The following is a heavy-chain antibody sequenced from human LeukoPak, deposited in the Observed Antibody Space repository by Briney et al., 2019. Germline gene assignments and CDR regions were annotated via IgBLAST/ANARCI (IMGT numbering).Heavy chain of an antibody. J-gene: IGHJ4*02. CDR2: INHSGST. CDR1: GVSFSGYY. Sequence: ASETLSLTCAVYGVSFSGYYWSWIRQPPGKGLEWIGEINHSGSTNYNPSLKSRVTISVDTSKNQFSLKLSSVTAADTAVYYCARREMATMNYWGQGTLVTVSS. CDR3: ARREMATMNY. D-gene: IGHD5-12*01. V-gene: IGHV4-34*01.